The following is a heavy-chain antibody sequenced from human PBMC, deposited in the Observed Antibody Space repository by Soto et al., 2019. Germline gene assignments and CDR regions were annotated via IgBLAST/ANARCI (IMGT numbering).Heavy chain of an antibody. CDR3: ARGTSGWYNRDHSFDSRRHNWYFDL. J-gene: IGHJ2*01. D-gene: IGHD6-19*01. CDR1: GGSFSGYY. CDR2: INHSGST. V-gene: IGHV4-34*01. Sequence: QVQLQQWGAGLLKPSETLSLTCAVYGGSFSGYYWSWIRQPPGKGLEWIGEINHSGSTNYNPSLRSRVTISVDTSKNQFSLKLSSVTAADTAVYYCARGTSGWYNRDHSFDSRRHNWYFDLWGRGTLVTVSS.